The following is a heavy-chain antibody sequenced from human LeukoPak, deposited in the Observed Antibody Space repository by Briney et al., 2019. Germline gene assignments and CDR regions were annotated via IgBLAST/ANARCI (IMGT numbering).Heavy chain of an antibody. D-gene: IGHD3-10*01. J-gene: IGHJ5*02. CDR1: GGSINSNSFY. V-gene: IGHV4-39*01. Sequence: SETLSLTCTVSGGSINSNSFYWGWIRHPPGKELEWIGSIYFTGSTHYNPSLKSRVIISVDTSKNQFSLKLRSMTAADTAVYYCARHLVVGRFDPWGQGTLVTVSS. CDR3: ARHLVVGRFDP. CDR2: IYFTGST.